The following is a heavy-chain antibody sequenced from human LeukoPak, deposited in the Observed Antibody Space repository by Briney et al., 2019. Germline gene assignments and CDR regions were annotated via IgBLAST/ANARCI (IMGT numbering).Heavy chain of an antibody. Sequence: GGSLRLSCVASGFNVSNNYMSWVRPAPGKGLEWVSVIYSGGSTNYADSVKGRFIISRDNSKSTLFLQMNSLRAEDTAVYYCARDKVGYTYGYVRAHYGMDVWGQGTTVIVSS. CDR1: GFNVSNNY. CDR2: IYSGGST. V-gene: IGHV3-66*01. CDR3: ARDKVGYTYGYVRAHYGMDV. J-gene: IGHJ6*02. D-gene: IGHD5-18*01.